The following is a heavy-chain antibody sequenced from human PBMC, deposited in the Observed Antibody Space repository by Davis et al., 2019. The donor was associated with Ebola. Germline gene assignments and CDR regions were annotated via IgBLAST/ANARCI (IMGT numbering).Heavy chain of an antibody. Sequence: ASVKVSCKASGYTFAAYGISWVRQAPGQGLEWMGWMNPHNGNTNYAQNVQGRVIMTSDTATTTAYMEVGSLRSDDTAVYYCARAQFPTTSDHWGQGTLVTVSS. CDR3: ARAQFPTTSDH. D-gene: IGHD1-1*01. CDR1: GYTFAAYG. J-gene: IGHJ4*02. CDR2: MNPHNGNT. V-gene: IGHV1-18*01.